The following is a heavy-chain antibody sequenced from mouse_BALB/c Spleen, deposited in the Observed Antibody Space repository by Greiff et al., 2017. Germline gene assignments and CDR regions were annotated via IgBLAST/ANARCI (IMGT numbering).Heavy chain of an antibody. CDR1: GFNIKDTY. V-gene: IGHV14-3*02. Sequence: VQLQQSGAELVKPGASVKLSCTASGFNIKDTYMHWVKQRPEQGLEWIGRIDPANGNTKYDPKFQGKATITADTSSNTAYLQLSSLTSEDTAVYYCATGIPGDYWGQGTTLTVSS. CDR2: IDPANGNT. J-gene: IGHJ2*01. CDR3: ATGIPGDY.